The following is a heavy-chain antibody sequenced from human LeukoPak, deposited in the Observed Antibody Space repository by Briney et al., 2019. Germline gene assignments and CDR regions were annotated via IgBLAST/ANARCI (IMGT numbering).Heavy chain of an antibody. Sequence: PGGSLRLSCAASGFTFSSYAMSWVRQAPGKGLEWVSAISGSGGSTYYADSVKGRFTISRDNSKNTLYLQMNSLRAEDTAVYYCAKDWGQLWPTGYFDYWGQGTLVTVPS. D-gene: IGHD5-18*01. J-gene: IGHJ4*02. CDR1: GFTFSSYA. CDR2: ISGSGGST. V-gene: IGHV3-23*01. CDR3: AKDWGQLWPTGYFDY.